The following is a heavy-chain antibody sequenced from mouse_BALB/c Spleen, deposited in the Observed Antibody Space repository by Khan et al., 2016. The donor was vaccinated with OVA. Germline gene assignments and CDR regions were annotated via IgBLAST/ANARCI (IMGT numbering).Heavy chain of an antibody. CDR1: GFTFSSYG. J-gene: IGHJ3*01. CDR3: ARQEYGGGFAY. D-gene: IGHD1-1*01. CDR2: IISGDIYT. Sequence: VQLKESGGDLVKPGGSLKLSCAASGFTFSSYGMSWVRQTPDKRLEWVAIIISGDIYTYYPDSVKGRFTISRDNAKNTLYLQMSSLKSEDTAMYYCARQEYGGGFAYWGQGTLVTVSA. V-gene: IGHV5-6*01.